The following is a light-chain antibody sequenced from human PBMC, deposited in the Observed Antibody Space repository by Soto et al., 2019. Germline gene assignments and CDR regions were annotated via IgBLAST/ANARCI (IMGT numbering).Light chain of an antibody. CDR2: DAS. CDR1: QSISYY. Sequence: EIVLTQSPATLSLSPGERATLSCRASQSISYYLAWYQQKPGQAPRLLIYDASNRATGIPARFSGSVSGTDFTLTISSLEPEDFAVYYCQQRSNWPPLTFGGGNKVAIK. CDR3: QQRSNWPPLT. J-gene: IGKJ4*01. V-gene: IGKV3-11*01.